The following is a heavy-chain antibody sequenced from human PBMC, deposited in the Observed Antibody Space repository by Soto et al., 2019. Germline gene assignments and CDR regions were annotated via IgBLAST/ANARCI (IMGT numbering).Heavy chain of an antibody. CDR3: VRDTYINYVNYFDP. CDR2: ISSSGSTT. D-gene: IGHD1-7*01. V-gene: IGHV3-11*01. Sequence: GGSLRLSCAGSGFTFRDYYMGWIRQAPGKGLEWVSYISSSGSTTYYAASVKGRFTISRDNAKNSLYLQMTSLRAEDTAIYYCVRDTYINYVNYFDPWGQGTLVTVSS. J-gene: IGHJ5*02. CDR1: GFTFRDYY.